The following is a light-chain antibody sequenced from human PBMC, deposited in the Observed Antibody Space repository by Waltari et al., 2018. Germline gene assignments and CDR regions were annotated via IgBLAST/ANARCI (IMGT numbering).Light chain of an antibody. J-gene: IGLJ2*01. CDR1: SNDVGGYNS. CDR3: SSQSSNDVVL. V-gene: IGLV2-14*01. CDR2: DVS. Sequence: QSALTQPASVSGSPGQSVTIFCAGTSNDVGGYNSVSWYQEHPGQAPRAIIYDVSDPPSGVSDRFSGSKSGNTASLTISGLQAEDEADYYCSSQSSNDVVLFGGGTKLTVL.